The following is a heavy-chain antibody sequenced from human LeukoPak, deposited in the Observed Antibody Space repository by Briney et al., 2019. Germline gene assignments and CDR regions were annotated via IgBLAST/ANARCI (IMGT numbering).Heavy chain of an antibody. Sequence: PGGSLRLSCAVSGFTFSNYGMHWVRQAPGKGLEWVAFIRYDGSNKYYLDSVKGRFTISRDNVKNSLYMQMNSLRAEDTALYYCARARVTTDYYYYMDVWGKGTTVTVSS. D-gene: IGHD4-11*01. J-gene: IGHJ6*03. CDR1: GFTFSNYG. V-gene: IGHV3-30*02. CDR2: IRYDGSNK. CDR3: ARARVTTDYYYYMDV.